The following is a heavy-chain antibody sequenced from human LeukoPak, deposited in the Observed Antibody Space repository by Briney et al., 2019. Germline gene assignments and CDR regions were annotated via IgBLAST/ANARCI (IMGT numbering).Heavy chain of an antibody. CDR1: GGSISSYY. Sequence: SETLSLTCTVSGGSISSYYWSWIRQPPGKGLEWIGYTYYSGSTNYNPSLKSRVTISVDTSKNQFSLKLSSVTAADTAVYYCARDGRGLGFYYYYMDVWGKGTTVTVSS. CDR3: ARDGRGLGFYYYYMDV. J-gene: IGHJ6*03. CDR2: TYYSGST. V-gene: IGHV4-59*01.